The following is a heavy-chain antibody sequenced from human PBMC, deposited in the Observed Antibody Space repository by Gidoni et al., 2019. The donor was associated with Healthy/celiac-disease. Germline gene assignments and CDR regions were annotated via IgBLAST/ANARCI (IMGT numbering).Heavy chain of an antibody. CDR2: ISGSGGST. CDR3: ARAKQGGDYFDY. CDR1: GFTFSSYA. V-gene: IGHV3-23*01. D-gene: IGHD3-16*01. J-gene: IGHJ4*02. Sequence: EVQLLESGGGLVQPGGSLRLYCAASGFTFSSYAMSWVRQAPGKGLEWVSAISGSGGSTYYADSVKGRFTISRDNSKNTLYLQMNSLRAEDTAVYYCARAKQGGDYFDYWGQGTLVTVSS.